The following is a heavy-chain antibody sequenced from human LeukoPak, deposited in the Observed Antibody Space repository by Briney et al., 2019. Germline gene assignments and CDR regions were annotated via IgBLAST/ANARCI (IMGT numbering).Heavy chain of an antibody. Sequence: SQTLSLTCTVSGGSISSSGYYWGWIRQPPGKGLEWVASIYYSGSTYYNPSLKSRVTISVDTSKNQFSLKLSSVTAADTVVYYCARPSIVVVPAAAFDYWGQGTLVTVSS. D-gene: IGHD2-2*01. J-gene: IGHJ4*02. CDR2: IYYSGST. CDR3: ARPSIVVVPAAAFDY. CDR1: GGSISSSGYY. V-gene: IGHV4-39*01.